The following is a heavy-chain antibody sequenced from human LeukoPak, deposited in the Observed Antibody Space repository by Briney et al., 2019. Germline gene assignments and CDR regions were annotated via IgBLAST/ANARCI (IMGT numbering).Heavy chain of an antibody. D-gene: IGHD1-26*01. Sequence: GGPLRPPFAALGFTFRSYAMSWVRQAPGKGLEGVSGLSGSGGTTYQADSVKGRLTIYRANPKNTPYLHVNSLRAEDTSMYYFAKDRGWELRYFDYWGQGTLVAVSS. CDR2: LSGSGGTT. CDR3: AKDRGWELRYFDY. J-gene: IGHJ4*02. CDR1: GFTFRSYA. V-gene: IGHV3-23*01.